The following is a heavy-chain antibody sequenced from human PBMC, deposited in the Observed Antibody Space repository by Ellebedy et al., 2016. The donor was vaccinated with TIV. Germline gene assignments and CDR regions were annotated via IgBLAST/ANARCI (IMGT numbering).Heavy chain of an antibody. Sequence: GGSLRLXCAASGFTFSSYSMNWVRQAPGKGLEWVSSISSSSSYIYYADSVKGRFTISRDNSKNTLYLQMNSLRAEDTAVYCCAKTDGSGSYVAYDYWGQGILVTVSS. D-gene: IGHD3-10*01. V-gene: IGHV3-21*04. CDR3: AKTDGSGSYVAYDY. J-gene: IGHJ4*02. CDR2: ISSSSSYI. CDR1: GFTFSSYS.